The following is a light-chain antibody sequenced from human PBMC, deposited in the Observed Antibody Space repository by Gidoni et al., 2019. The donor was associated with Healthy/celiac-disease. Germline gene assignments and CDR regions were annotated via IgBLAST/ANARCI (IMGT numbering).Light chain of an antibody. CDR2: AAS. CDR3: QQSYSTPFT. V-gene: IGKV1-39*01. Sequence: DIQMTPSPSSLSASVGDRVTITCRASQSISSYLNWYQQKPGKAPKLLIYAASSLQSGVPSRFSGSGSGTDFTLTSSSLQPEDFATYYCQQSYSTPFTFGHXTKVDIK. CDR1: QSISSY. J-gene: IGKJ3*01.